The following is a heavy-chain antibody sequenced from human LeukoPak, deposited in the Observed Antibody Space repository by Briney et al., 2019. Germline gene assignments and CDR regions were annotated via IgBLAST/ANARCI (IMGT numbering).Heavy chain of an antibody. D-gene: IGHD3-9*01. CDR3: ARDLPYYDILTGYSGLFDY. CDR1: GFTFTDYY. CDR2: ISSSSTYI. Sequence: PGGSLRLSCAASGFTFTDYYMSWIRQAPGMGLEWVSYISSSSTYINYADSVKGRFTISRDNAKNSLYLQMNSLRAEDTAVYYCARDLPYYDILTGYSGLFDYWGQGTLVTVSS. V-gene: IGHV3-11*05. J-gene: IGHJ4*02.